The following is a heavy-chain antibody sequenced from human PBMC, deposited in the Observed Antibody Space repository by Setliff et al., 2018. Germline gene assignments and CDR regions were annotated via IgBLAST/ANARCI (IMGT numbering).Heavy chain of an antibody. CDR1: SGSINSYY. D-gene: IGHD3-10*01. V-gene: IGHV4-59*01. CDR3: ARQPSSGAYYNPRPYYFDS. Sequence: PSETLSLTCTVSSGSINSYYWSWVRQSPGKGLEWIGFVHFGGDTNYNPSLKSRVTTSADTSNNQFSLNLRSVTAADTAVYFCARQPSSGAYYNPRPYYFDSWGQGTLVTVSS. CDR2: VHFGGDT. J-gene: IGHJ4*02.